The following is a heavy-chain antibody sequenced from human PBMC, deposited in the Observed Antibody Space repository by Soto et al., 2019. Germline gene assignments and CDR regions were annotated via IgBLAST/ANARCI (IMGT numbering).Heavy chain of an antibody. Sequence: GGSLRLSCAASGFTFSSYAMCWVRQAPGKGLEWVSAISGSGGSTYYADSVKGRFTISRDNSKNTLYLQMNSLRAEDTAVYYCAKDRYLSSGYDYNWFDPWGQGTLVTVSS. CDR1: GFTFSSYA. CDR2: ISGSGGST. J-gene: IGHJ5*02. CDR3: AKDRYLSSGYDYNWFDP. V-gene: IGHV3-23*01. D-gene: IGHD5-12*01.